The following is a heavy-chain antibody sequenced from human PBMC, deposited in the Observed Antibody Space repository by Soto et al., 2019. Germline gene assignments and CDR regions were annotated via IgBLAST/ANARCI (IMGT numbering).Heavy chain of an antibody. D-gene: IGHD3-3*01. CDR2: ISGSGGST. CDR1: GFTFSSYA. Sequence: GGSLRLSCAASGFTFSSYAMSWVRQAPGKGLEWVSAISGSGGSTYYADSVKGRFTISRDNSKNTLYLQMNSLRAEDTAVYYCAKLEMYDSRLVEAYYYYMDVWGKGTTVTVSS. J-gene: IGHJ6*03. V-gene: IGHV3-23*01. CDR3: AKLEMYDSRLVEAYYYYMDV.